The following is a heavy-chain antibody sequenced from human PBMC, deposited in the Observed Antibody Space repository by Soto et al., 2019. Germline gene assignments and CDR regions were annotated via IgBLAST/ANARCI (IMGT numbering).Heavy chain of an antibody. D-gene: IGHD2-2*01. Sequence: GGSLRLSCAASGFTVSSNYMSWVRQAPGKGLEWVSVIYSGGSTYYADSVKGRFTISRHNSKNTLYLQMNSLRAEDTAVYYCARVGGCSSTSCYSWFDPWGQGTLVTVSS. V-gene: IGHV3-53*04. CDR3: ARVGGCSSTSCYSWFDP. CDR1: GFTVSSNY. J-gene: IGHJ5*02. CDR2: IYSGGST.